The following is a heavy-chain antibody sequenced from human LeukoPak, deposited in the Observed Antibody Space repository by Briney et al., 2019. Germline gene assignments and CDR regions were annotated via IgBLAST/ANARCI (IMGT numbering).Heavy chain of an antibody. CDR2: ISTSSIYK. CDR1: GFTFSRYT. D-gene: IGHD3-10*01. CDR3: ARAPVIFGSGTQDAFDI. J-gene: IGHJ3*02. V-gene: IGHV3-21*01. Sequence: PGGSLRLSCGASGFTFSRYTMNWVRQAPGKGLEWVASISTSSIYKYYGDPVKGRFTISRDNSRNSAYLQMDSLSPEDTAVYYCARAPVIFGSGTQDAFDIWGQGTMVTVSP.